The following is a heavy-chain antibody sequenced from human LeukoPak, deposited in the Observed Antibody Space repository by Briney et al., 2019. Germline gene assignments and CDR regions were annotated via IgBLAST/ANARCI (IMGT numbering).Heavy chain of an antibody. V-gene: IGHV3-30-3*01. CDR2: ISYDGSNK. D-gene: IGHD6-13*01. CDR1: GFTFSSYA. Sequence: GGSLRLSCAASGFTFSSYAMHWVRQAPGKGLEWVAVISYDGSNKYYADSVKGRFTISRDNSKNTLYLQMNSLRAEDTAVYYRARTAGYSSWYSNVFGTYFVSGLDYWGQGTLVTVSS. J-gene: IGHJ4*02. CDR3: ARTAGYSSWYSNVFGTYFVSGLDY.